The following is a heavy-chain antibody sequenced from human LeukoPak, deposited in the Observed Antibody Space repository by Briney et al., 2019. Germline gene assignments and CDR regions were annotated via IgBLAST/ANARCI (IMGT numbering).Heavy chain of an antibody. D-gene: IGHD1-26*01. CDR2: FYYSGSSVTT. V-gene: IGHV4-59*13. CDR3: ARDSGTSPGRLDY. J-gene: IGHJ4*02. CDR1: GDSLTSNN. Sequence: SETLSLTCSVSGDSLTSNNWGWFGQPPGKGLGGFGFFYYSGSSVTTYFNPSLKSRVIITVDASKNQFSLESRSMTAEDTAVYYCARDSGTSPGRLDYWGQGTLVTVSS.